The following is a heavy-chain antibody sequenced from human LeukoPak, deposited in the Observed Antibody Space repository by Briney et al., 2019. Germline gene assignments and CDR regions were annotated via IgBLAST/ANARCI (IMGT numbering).Heavy chain of an antibody. CDR1: GGSISSGAFY. J-gene: IGHJ4*02. CDR3: AASSGVTLGRF. CDR2: IYYTGIT. D-gene: IGHD3-16*01. V-gene: IGHV4-31*03. Sequence: SETLSLTCTVSGGSISSGAFYNNWIRQRPGKGLEWIGYIYYTGITSYNPSLKSRATMSVDTSMNQVSLKLSSLTAADTAVYYCAASSGVTLGRFWGQVTLVTVSS.